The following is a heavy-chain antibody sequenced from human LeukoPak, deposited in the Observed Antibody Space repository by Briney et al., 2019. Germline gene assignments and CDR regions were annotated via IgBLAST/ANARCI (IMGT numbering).Heavy chain of an antibody. Sequence: ASVKVSCKASGYTFTGYYMHWVRQAPGQGLEWMGWINPNSGGTNYAQKFQGRVTMTRDTSISTAYMELSRLRSDDTAVYHCAREPQTLGYCSSTSCKGFDYWGQGTLVTVSS. V-gene: IGHV1-2*02. J-gene: IGHJ4*02. CDR3: AREPQTLGYCSSTSCKGFDY. CDR2: INPNSGGT. D-gene: IGHD2-2*01. CDR1: GYTFTGYY.